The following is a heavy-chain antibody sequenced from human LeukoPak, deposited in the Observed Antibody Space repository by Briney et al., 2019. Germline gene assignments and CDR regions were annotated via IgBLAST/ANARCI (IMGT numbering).Heavy chain of an antibody. CDR1: GFTFSNAW. CDR3: TTCGGDCYSGAPTDY. J-gene: IGHJ4*02. D-gene: IGHD2-21*02. V-gene: IGHV3-15*01. CDR2: IKSKTDGGTT. Sequence: PGGSLRLSCAASGFTFSNAWMSWVRQAPGKGLEWVGRIKSKTDGGTTDYAAPVKGRFTISRDDSKNTLYLQMNSLKTEDTAVYYCTTCGGDCYSGAPTDYWGQGTLVTVSS.